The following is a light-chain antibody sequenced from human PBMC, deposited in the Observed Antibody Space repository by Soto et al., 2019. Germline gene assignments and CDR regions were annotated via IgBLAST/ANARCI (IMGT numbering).Light chain of an antibody. CDR1: QSVSTNY. CDR2: DAS. CDR3: QQRNNWPPTWT. J-gene: IGKJ1*01. Sequence: EIVLTQSPATLSLSPGERATLSCGASQSVSTNYLAWYQQKPGQAPRLLIYDASNRATGIPARFSGSGSGTDFTLTISSLEPEDFAVYYCQQRNNWPPTWTFGQGTKVDIK. V-gene: IGKV3-11*01.